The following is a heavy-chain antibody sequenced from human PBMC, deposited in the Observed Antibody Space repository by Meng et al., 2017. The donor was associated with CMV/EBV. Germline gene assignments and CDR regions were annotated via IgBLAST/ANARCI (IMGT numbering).Heavy chain of an antibody. CDR3: ARWQKRITIFGVVNTYYYYGMDV. Sequence: GSLRLSCAASGFTFSIYWMTWVRQAPGKGLEWIGEINHSGSTNYNPSLKSRVTISVDTSKNQFSLKLSSVTAADTAVYYCARWQKRITIFGVVNTYYYYGMDVWGQGTTVTVSS. CDR1: GFTFSIYW. D-gene: IGHD3-3*01. V-gene: IGHV4-34*01. CDR2: INHSGST. J-gene: IGHJ6*02.